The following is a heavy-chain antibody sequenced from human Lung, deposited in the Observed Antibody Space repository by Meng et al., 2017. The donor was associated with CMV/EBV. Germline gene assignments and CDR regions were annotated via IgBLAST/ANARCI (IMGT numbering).Heavy chain of an antibody. CDR1: GFTFSTHT. CDR2: ISSRSGSYI. CDR3: ARDSTVSRRGDGMDV. D-gene: IGHD4-11*01. V-gene: IGHV3-21*01. J-gene: IGHJ6*02. Sequence: GEXXKISCAASGFTFSTHTMNWVRQAPGKGLEWVSSISSRSGSYIYYADSVKGRFTISRDNAKNSLYLQMNSLRVEDTAVYYCARDSTVSRRGDGMDVWGQGXTVTVSS.